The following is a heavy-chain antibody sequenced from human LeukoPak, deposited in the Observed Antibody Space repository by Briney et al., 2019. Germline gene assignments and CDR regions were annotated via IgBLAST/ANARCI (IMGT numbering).Heavy chain of an antibody. V-gene: IGHV4-31*03. D-gene: IGHD4-17*01. J-gene: IGHJ6*02. CDR1: GGSISSGGYY. CDR2: IYYSGST. CDR3: ARVSRDYGDYYGMDV. Sequence: PSETLSLTCTVSGGSISSGGYYWSWIRQHPGKGLEWIGYIYYSGSTYYNPSLKSRVTISVDTSKNQFSLKLSSVAAADTAVYYCARVSRDYGDYYGMDVWGQGTTVIVSS.